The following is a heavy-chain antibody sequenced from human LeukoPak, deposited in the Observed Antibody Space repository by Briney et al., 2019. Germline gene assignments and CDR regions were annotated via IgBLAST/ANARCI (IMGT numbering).Heavy chain of an antibody. D-gene: IGHD6-13*01. CDR3: ARLSRQLVENNWFDP. CDR2: IYHSGST. Sequence: PSETLPLTCAVSGGSISSSNWWSWVRQPPGKGLEWIGEIYHSGSTNYNPSLKSRVTISVDKSKNQFSLKLSSVTAADTAVYYCARLSRQLVENNWFDPWGQRTLVTVSS. J-gene: IGHJ5*02. V-gene: IGHV4-4*02. CDR1: GGSISSSNW.